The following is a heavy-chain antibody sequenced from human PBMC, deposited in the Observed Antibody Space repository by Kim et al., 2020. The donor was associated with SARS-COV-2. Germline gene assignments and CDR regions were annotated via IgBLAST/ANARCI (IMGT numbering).Heavy chain of an antibody. CDR1: GYTFIGYY. CDR3: AREGEVVPAAMQEGYYYYYYGMDV. J-gene: IGHJ6*02. CDR2: INPNSGGT. D-gene: IGHD2-2*01. V-gene: IGHV1-2*04. Sequence: ASVKVSCKASGYTFIGYYMHWVRQAPGQGLEWMGWINPNSGGTNYAQKFQGWVTMTRDTSISTAYMELSRLRSDDTAVYYCAREGEVVPAAMQEGYYYYYYGMDVWGQGTTVTVSS.